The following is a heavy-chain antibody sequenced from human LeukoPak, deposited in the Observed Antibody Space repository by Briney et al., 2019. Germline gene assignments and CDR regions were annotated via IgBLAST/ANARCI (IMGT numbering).Heavy chain of an antibody. CDR3: ARYEISTSFDY. V-gene: IGHV3-30*04. J-gene: IGHJ4*02. D-gene: IGHD3-16*02. Sequence: PGRSLRLSCAASGFTFSSYAMHWVRQAPGKGLEWVAVISYDGSNKYYADSVKGRFTISRDNSKNTLYLQMNSLRAEDTAVYYCARYEISTSFDYWGQGTLVTVSS. CDR2: ISYDGSNK. CDR1: GFTFSSYA.